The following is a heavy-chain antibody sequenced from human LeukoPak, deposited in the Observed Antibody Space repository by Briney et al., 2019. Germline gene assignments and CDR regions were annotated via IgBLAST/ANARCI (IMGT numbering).Heavy chain of an antibody. CDR3: ARDSSTYYFDY. J-gene: IGHJ4*02. CDR1: GFTFSSYA. V-gene: IGHV3-66*01. CDR2: IYTGGTT. Sequence: GGSLRLSCSASGFTFSSYAMHWVRQAPGKGLEWVSIIYTGGTTHYADSLNDRFTISRDDSINTLYLQMNSLRAEGTAVYYCARDSSTYYFDYWGQGTLVTVTS. D-gene: IGHD6-6*01.